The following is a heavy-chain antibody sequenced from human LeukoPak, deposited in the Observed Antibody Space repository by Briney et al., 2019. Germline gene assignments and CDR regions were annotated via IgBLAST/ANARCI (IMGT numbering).Heavy chain of an antibody. J-gene: IGHJ3*02. CDR2: IIPIFGTA. CDR1: GGTFSSYA. D-gene: IGHD4-17*01. V-gene: IGHV1-69*13. Sequence: ASVKASCKASGGTFSSYAISWVRQAPGQGLEWMGGIIPIFGTANYAQKFQGRVTITADESTSTAYMELSSLRSEDTAVYYCARDQSPYYGDYDLGAFDIWGQGTMVTVSS. CDR3: ARDQSPYYGDYDLGAFDI.